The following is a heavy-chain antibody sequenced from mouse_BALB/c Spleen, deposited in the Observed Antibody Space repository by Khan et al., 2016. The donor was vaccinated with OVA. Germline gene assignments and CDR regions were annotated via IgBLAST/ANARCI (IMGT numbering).Heavy chain of an antibody. Sequence: EVELVESGGGVVKPGGSLKLSCSASGFTFSSFAMSWVRQTPEKRLEWVATISTGGHYTFYPDSVKGRFTISRDNARNPLYQQMSSLRSEDTAIYYCARSLVDYYAMDYWGQGTSVTVSS. CDR3: ARSLVDYYAMDY. V-gene: IGHV5-9-3*01. J-gene: IGHJ4*01. CDR1: GFTFSSFA. CDR2: ISTGGHYT. D-gene: IGHD2-2*01.